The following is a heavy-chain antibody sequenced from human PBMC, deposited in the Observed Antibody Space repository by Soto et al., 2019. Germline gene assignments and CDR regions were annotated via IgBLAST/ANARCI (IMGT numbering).Heavy chain of an antibody. CDR2: INPNSGGT. D-gene: IGHD3-16*02. CDR1: GYTFTGYY. V-gene: IGHV1-2*02. J-gene: IGHJ4*02. Sequence: ASVKVSCKASGYTFTGYYMHWVRQAPGQGLEWMGWINPNSGGTNYAQKFQGRVTMTRGTSISTAYMELSRLRSDDTAVYYCAREEYVWGSYRYRYFDYWGQGTLVTVSS. CDR3: AREEYVWGSYRYRYFDY.